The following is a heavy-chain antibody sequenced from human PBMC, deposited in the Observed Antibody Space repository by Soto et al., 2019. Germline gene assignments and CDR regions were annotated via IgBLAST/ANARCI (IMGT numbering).Heavy chain of an antibody. CDR2: IYPGDSDT. Sequence: PGESLKISCKGSGYNFNRYWIGWVRQMPGKGLEWMGVIYPGDSDTRYSPSLQGQVTISADKSSSAAYLQWSSLQASDTATYYYARLNTAMVNYYYYYGMDVWGQGTTVTVSS. J-gene: IGHJ6*02. D-gene: IGHD5-18*01. CDR3: ARLNTAMVNYYYYYGMDV. V-gene: IGHV5-51*01. CDR1: GYNFNRYW.